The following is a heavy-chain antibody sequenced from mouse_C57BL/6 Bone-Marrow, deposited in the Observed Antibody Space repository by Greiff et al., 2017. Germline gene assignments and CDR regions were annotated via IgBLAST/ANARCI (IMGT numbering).Heavy chain of an antibody. J-gene: IGHJ2*01. CDR1: GYTFTDYY. D-gene: IGHD2-4*01. Sequence: VQLQQSGPELVKPGASVKISCKASGYTFTDYYMNWVKQSHGKSLEWIGDINPNNGGTSYNQKFKGKATLTVDKSSSTAYMELRSLTSEDSAVYYCARSMITTRGVYFDYWGQGTTLTVSS. V-gene: IGHV1-26*01. CDR2: INPNNGGT. CDR3: ARSMITTRGVYFDY.